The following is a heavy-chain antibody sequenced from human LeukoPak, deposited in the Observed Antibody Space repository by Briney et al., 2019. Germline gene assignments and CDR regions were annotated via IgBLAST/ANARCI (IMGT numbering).Heavy chain of an antibody. CDR3: AKSPACCNKGGFDY. CDR2: ISTSSSYI. D-gene: IGHD1/OR15-1a*01. CDR1: GFTFSSYN. V-gene: IGHV3-21*01. J-gene: IGHJ4*02. Sequence: GGSLRLSCAASGFTFSSYNMNWVRQAPGKGLEWVSSISTSSSYIYYADSVKGRFTVSRDNSKNTLYLQMNSLRAEDTAVYYCAKSPACCNKGGFDYWGQGTLVTVSS.